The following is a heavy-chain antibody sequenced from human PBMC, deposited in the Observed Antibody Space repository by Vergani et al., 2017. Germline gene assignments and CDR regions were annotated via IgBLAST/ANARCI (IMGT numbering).Heavy chain of an antibody. CDR1: GGTFSSYA. D-gene: IGHD3-3*01. V-gene: IGHV1-69*01. CDR2: IIPIFGTA. J-gene: IGHJ6*02. Sequence: QVQLVQSGAEVKKPGSSVKVSCKASGGTFSSYAISWVRQAPGQGLEWMGGIIPIFGTANYAQKFQGRVTITADESTSTAYMKLSSLRSEDTAVYYCASRDITIFGVVIMRGYYYYGMDVWGQGTTVTVSS. CDR3: ASRDITIFGVVIMRGYYYYGMDV.